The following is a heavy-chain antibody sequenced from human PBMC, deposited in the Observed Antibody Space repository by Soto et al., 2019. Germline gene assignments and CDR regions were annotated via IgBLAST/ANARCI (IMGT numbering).Heavy chain of an antibody. CDR1: GYTFTSYG. Sequence: GASVKVSCKASGYTFTSYGISWVRQAPGQGLEWMGGIIAIIGTANYAQKFQGRVTITADESTSTAYMELSSLRSEDTAVYYCARVRRGYHDAFDIWGQGTMVTVSS. CDR2: IIAIIGTA. J-gene: IGHJ3*02. V-gene: IGHV1-69*13. D-gene: IGHD3-10*01. CDR3: ARVRRGYHDAFDI.